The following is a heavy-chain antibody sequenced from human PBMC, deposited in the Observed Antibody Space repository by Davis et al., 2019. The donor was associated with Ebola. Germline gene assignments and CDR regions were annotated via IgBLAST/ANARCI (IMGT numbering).Heavy chain of an antibody. CDR3: ASGLVRGESYWYFDL. D-gene: IGHD6-6*01. CDR2: IIPILGIA. CDR1: GGTFSSYA. J-gene: IGHJ2*01. Sequence: SVKVSCKASGGTFSSYAISWVRQAPGQGLEWMGGIIPILGIANYAQKFQGRVTITAEESTSTAYMELRSLRSEDTAVYYCASGLVRGESYWYFDLWGRGTLVTVAS. V-gene: IGHV1-69*10.